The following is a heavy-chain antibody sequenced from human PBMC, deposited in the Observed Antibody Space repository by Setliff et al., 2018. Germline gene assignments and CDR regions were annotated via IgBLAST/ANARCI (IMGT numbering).Heavy chain of an antibody. CDR1: GYSISSGYI. J-gene: IGHJ4*02. CDR2: IGHTGSI. Sequence: SETLSLTCTVSGYSISSGYIWGWIRQPPGKGLEWVGNIGHTGSINYNPSLKSRLTISRDTSKNQVSLKLNSVTATDTAVYYCARDLGHGGDSDYWGQG. D-gene: IGHD2-21*02. V-gene: IGHV4-38-2*02. CDR3: ARDLGHGGDSDY.